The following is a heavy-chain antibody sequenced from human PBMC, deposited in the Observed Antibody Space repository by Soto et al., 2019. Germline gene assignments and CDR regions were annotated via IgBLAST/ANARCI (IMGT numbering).Heavy chain of an antibody. CDR3: AYSSSLRGSRWFDP. V-gene: IGHV1-69*13. Sequence: SVKVSCKASGGTFSSYAISWVRQAPGQGLEWMGGIIPIFGTANYAQKFQGRVTITADESTSTAYMELSSLRSEDTAVYYCAYSSSLRGSRWFDPWGQGTLVTVSS. D-gene: IGHD6-6*01. CDR1: GGTFSSYA. J-gene: IGHJ5*02. CDR2: IIPIFGTA.